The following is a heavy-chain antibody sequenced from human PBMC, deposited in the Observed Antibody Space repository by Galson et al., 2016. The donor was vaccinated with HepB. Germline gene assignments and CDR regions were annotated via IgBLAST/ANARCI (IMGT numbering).Heavy chain of an antibody. CDR3: ASFRVYYYGMDV. CDR1: GDSVSGNSVA. V-gene: IGHV6-1*01. CDR2: TFYRSKWYN. Sequence: CAISGDSVSGNSVAWNWIRQSPSRGLEWLGRTFYRSKWYNEYAVSVKSRITITPDTSKNQFSLQLNSVTPEDTAVYYCASFRVYYYGMDVWGQGTTVSVFS. J-gene: IGHJ6*02.